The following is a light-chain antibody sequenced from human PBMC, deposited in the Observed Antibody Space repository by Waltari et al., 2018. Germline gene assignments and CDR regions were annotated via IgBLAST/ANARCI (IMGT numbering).Light chain of an antibody. CDR2: EDI. V-gene: IGLV6-57*03. CDR1: GGSIGDTY. CDR3: QSYAGSSWV. J-gene: IGLJ3*02. Sequence: NFMLSQPNSVSESPGKTVTISCTRSGGSIGDTYMYRYQQRPGRAPTTVIHEDIERSSGVPDWFSGSIDISSNSASLTISGLKIEDEADYYCQSYAGSSWVFGGGTKLTVL.